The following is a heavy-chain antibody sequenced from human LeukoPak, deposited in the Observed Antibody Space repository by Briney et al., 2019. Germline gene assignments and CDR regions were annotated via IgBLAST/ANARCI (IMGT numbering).Heavy chain of an antibody. CDR3: AKGRGYYTELDY. Sequence: GGSLRLSCAASGFTFSSYAMSWVRQAPGKGLEWVSAISGSGGSTYYADSVKGRFTISRDNSKNTLYLQMDSLRAEDTAVYCCAKGRGYYTELDYWGQGTLVTVSS. D-gene: IGHD3-3*01. CDR2: ISGSGGST. CDR1: GFTFSSYA. V-gene: IGHV3-23*01. J-gene: IGHJ4*02.